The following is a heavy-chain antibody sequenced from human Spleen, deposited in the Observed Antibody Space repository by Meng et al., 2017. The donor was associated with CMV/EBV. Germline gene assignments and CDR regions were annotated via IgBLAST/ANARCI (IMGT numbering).Heavy chain of an antibody. J-gene: IGHJ6*02. CDR3: ARALTVGRWIFDPLPPKQYYGMDV. CDR1: GFTFSSYA. D-gene: IGHD2-2*03. CDR2: ISYDGDRK. V-gene: IGHV3-30-3*01. Sequence: GGSLRLSCVVSGFTFSSYAMHWVRQAPGKGLEWVAVISYDGDRKEHAESVMGRRTISRDHSRNKLYLQMNSLRVEDTAVYYCARALTVGRWIFDPLPPKQYYGMDVWGQGTTVTSP.